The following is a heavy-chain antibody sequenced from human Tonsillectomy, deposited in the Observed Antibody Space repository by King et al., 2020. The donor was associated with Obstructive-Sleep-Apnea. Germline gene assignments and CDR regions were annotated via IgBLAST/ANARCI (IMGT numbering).Heavy chain of an antibody. Sequence: QLVQSGAEVKKPGASVKVSCKASGYTFTSYGISWVRQAPGQGLEWMGWISAYNGNTNYAQKLQGRVTTTTDTSTSTAYMELRGLRSDDTAVYYCARAQLRYFDWLLYPDYWGQGTLVTVSS. V-gene: IGHV1-18*01. CDR2: ISAYNGNT. D-gene: IGHD3-9*01. CDR3: ARAQLRYFDWLLYPDY. CDR1: GYTFTSYG. J-gene: IGHJ4*02.